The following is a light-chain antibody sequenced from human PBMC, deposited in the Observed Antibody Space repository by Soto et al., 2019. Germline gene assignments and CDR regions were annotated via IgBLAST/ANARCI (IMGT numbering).Light chain of an antibody. CDR2: GSS. J-gene: IGKJ1*01. CDR3: QQYDSSVLP. Sequence: EIVLTQSPGTLSLSPGERATLSCRASQSVSSNHLAWYQQKPGQAPRLLIYGSSIRATDIPHRFSGSGSGTDFTLTITRLESEDFAVYYCQQYDSSVLPFGPGTKVEIK. CDR1: QSVSSNH. V-gene: IGKV3-20*01.